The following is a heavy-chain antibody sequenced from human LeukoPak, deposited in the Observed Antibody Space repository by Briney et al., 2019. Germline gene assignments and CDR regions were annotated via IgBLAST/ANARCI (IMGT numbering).Heavy chain of an antibody. Sequence: GGSLRLSCAASGFTFSSYSMNWVRQAPGKGLEWVANIKQDGSGKNCLDSVKGRFTISRDNAQNSLYLQMNSLRVEDTAVYYCTRSLDRWGQGTLVTVSS. V-gene: IGHV3-7*01. CDR3: TRSLDR. CDR2: IKQDGSGK. J-gene: IGHJ4*02. D-gene: IGHD2-2*03. CDR1: GFTFSSYS.